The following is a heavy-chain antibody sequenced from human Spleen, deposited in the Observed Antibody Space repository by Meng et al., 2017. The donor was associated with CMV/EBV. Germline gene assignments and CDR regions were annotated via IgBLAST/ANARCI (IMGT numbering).Heavy chain of an antibody. V-gene: IGHV1-69*05. CDR2: IIPIFGTT. CDR3: ARNRRGFDP. J-gene: IGHJ5*02. Sequence: NVSCKASGGTLSSFAISGVRQATGQGIEWMGGIIPIFGTTNYAQKFQGRVSITTDESTSTAYMELSNLRFDDTAVYYCARNRRGFDPWGQGTLVTVSS. CDR1: GGTLSSFA.